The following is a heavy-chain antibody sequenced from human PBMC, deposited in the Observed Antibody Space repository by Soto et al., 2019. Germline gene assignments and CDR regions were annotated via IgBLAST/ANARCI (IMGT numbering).Heavy chain of an antibody. CDR2: IWYDGSNK. D-gene: IGHD6-19*01. J-gene: IGHJ4*02. CDR3: ARDGGYSSGWYRIDY. V-gene: IGHV3-33*01. CDR1: GFTFSSYG. Sequence: VQLVESGGGVVQPGRSLRLSCAASGFTFSSYGMHWVRQAPGKGLEWVAVIWYDGSNKYYADSVKGRFTISRDNSKNTLYLQMNSLRAEDTAVYYCARDGGYSSGWYRIDYWGQGTLVTVSS.